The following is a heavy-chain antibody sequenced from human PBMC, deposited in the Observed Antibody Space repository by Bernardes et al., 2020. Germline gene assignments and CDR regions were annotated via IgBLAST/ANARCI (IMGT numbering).Heavy chain of an antibody. D-gene: IGHD7-27*01. CDR2: FNPENGET. J-gene: IGHJ3*02. Sequence: ASVKASCKASGYTFTGYYMHWVRQAPGQGLEWMGGFNPENGETNYAQKFQGRVTMTKDTSTDTAYMELSSLRSEDTAVYYCARYLGSRAFDIWGQGTMVTVSS. CDR3: ARYLGSRAFDI. CDR1: GYTFTGYY. V-gene: IGHV1-2*02.